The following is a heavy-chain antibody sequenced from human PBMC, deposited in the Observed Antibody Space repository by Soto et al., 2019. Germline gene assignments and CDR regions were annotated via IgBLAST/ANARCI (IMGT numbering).Heavy chain of an antibody. Sequence: LRLSCEASGFVFSTYSMNWVRQAPGKGLEWISYISSTSGTIYYADSVKGRFTIFRDNAKNSLFLQMNGLRDDDTAVYYCANQKIRFSVAGTLYGLGVWGQGTTVTVSS. V-gene: IGHV3-48*02. D-gene: IGHD6-19*01. CDR1: GFVFSTYS. CDR2: ISSTSGTI. CDR3: ANQKIRFSVAGTLYGLGV. J-gene: IGHJ6*02.